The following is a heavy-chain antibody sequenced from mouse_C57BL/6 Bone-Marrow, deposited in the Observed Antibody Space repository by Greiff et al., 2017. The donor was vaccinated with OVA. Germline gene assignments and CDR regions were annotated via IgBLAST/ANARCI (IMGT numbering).Heavy chain of an antibody. CDR1: GYTFTSYG. Sequence: QVQLQQSGAELARPGASVKLSCKASGYTFTSYGISWVKQRTGQGLEWIGEIYPRSGNTYYNEKFKGKATLTADKSSSTAYMELRSLTSEDSAVYFCASGIHWGQGTTLTVSS. V-gene: IGHV1-81*01. CDR2: IYPRSGNT. CDR3: ASGIH. J-gene: IGHJ2*01.